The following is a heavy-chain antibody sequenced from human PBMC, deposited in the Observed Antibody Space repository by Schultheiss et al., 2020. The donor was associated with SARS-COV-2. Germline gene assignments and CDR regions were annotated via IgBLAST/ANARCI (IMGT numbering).Heavy chain of an antibody. Sequence: GGSLRLSCAASGFTFSSYAMHWVRQAPGKGLEWVAVISYDGSNKYYADSVKGRFTISRDNAKNSLYLQMNSLRAEDTAVYYCARGSGYDILTGLYYYYYYMDVWGKGTTVTVSS. J-gene: IGHJ6*03. CDR2: ISYDGSNK. CDR1: GFTFSSYA. D-gene: IGHD3-9*01. V-gene: IGHV3-30-3*01. CDR3: ARGSGYDILTGLYYYYYYMDV.